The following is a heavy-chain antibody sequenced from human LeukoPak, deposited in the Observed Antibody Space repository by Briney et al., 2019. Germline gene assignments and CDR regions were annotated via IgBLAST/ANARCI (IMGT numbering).Heavy chain of an antibody. CDR2: VKSDGTAT. J-gene: IGHJ4*02. V-gene: IGHV3-74*01. CDR1: GFTFTSHW. Sequence: PGGSLRLSCAASGFTFTSHWMHWVRQAQGTGLVWVSSVKSDGTATNYADSVKGRFTISRDNAKNTLYLQMNSLRVEDTAVYYCVRKFATGDWGQGTLVTVSP. D-gene: IGHD1-14*01. CDR3: VRKFATGD.